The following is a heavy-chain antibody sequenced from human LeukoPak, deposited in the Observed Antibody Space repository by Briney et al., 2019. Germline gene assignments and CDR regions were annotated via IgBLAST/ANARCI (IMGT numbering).Heavy chain of an antibody. D-gene: IGHD1-26*01. V-gene: IGHV1-46*01. CDR2: INPSGGSR. CDR3: ARGSIVGAKTLGFGAFDI. CDR1: GYTFTSYY. Sequence: ASVTVSCKASGYTFTSYYMHWVRQAPGQGLEWMGIINPSGGSRSYAQKFQGRVTMTRDTSTSTVYMELSSLRSEDTAVYYCARGSIVGAKTLGFGAFDIWGQGTMVTVSS. J-gene: IGHJ3*02.